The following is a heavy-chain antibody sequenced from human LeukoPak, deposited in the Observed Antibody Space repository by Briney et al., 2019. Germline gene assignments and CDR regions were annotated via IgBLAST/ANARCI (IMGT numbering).Heavy chain of an antibody. CDR2: IYYSGST. D-gene: IGHD4-17*01. J-gene: IGHJ6*02. CDR1: GGSSSSYY. CDR3: ARVPMTTVTTYYYYYGMDV. V-gene: IGHV4-59*01. Sequence: TSETLSLTCTVSGGSSSSYYWSWIRQPPGKGLEWIGYIYYSGSTNYNPSLKSRVTISVDTSKNQFSLKLSSVTAADTAVYYCARVPMTTVTTYYYYYGMDVWGQGTTVTVSS.